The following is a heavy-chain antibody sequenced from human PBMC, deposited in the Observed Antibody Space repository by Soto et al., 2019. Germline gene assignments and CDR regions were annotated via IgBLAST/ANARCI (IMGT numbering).Heavy chain of an antibody. V-gene: IGHV1-18*01. J-gene: IGHJ5*02. CDR3: ARTSGYSSTDNWFDP. CDR1: GYTFTSYG. CDR2: ISAYNGNT. Sequence: QVQLVQSGAEVKKPGASVKVSCKASGYTFTSYGISWVRQSPGQGLEGMGWISAYNGNTNNAQKFQGRVAVTTEPSTDTAYMELTNLRSDATAVYYCARTSGYSSTDNWFDPWGQGTLVTVSS. D-gene: IGHD6-13*01.